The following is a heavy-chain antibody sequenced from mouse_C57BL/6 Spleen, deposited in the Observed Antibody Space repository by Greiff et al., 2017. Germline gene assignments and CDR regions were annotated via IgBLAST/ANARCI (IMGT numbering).Heavy chain of an antibody. Sequence: QVQLQQPGAELVKPGASVKLSCKASGYTFTSYWMHWVKQRPGQGLEWIGMIHPNSGSTNYNEKFKSKATLTVDKSSSTAYMQLSSLTSEDSAVYYCARSVAYWYFDVWGTGTTVTVSS. D-gene: IGHD1-1*01. CDR2: IHPNSGST. CDR1: GYTFTSYW. J-gene: IGHJ1*03. CDR3: ARSVAYWYFDV. V-gene: IGHV1-64*01.